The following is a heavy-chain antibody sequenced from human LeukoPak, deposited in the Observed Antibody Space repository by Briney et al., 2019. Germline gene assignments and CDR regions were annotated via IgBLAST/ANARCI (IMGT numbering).Heavy chain of an antibody. V-gene: IGHV3-11*04. D-gene: IGHD3-16*02. J-gene: IGHJ4*02. CDR2: ITNSGTTV. CDR3: AKDLLYSDVWGSYRPNPLDY. Sequence: PGGSLRLSCAASGFTFSDYYMSWIRQAPGKGLEWVSYITNSGTTVYYADSVKGRFTISRDNAKNSLYLQMNSLRAEDTAVYYCAKDLLYSDVWGSYRPNPLDYWGQGTLVTVSS. CDR1: GFTFSDYY.